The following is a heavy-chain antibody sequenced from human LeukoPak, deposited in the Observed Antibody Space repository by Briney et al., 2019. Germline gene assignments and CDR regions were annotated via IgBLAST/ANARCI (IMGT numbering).Heavy chain of an antibody. CDR2: ISFAGVKT. CDR3: AKDRGSSSAAYGMDV. J-gene: IGHJ6*02. V-gene: IGHV3-30*18. Sequence: GGSLRLSCAPSGFTFSSYCMHWVRQAPGKRLECFAFISFAGVKTNYADSVKGRFTISRDSSQNTLYLQMNSLRAEDTAVYYCAKDRGSSSAAYGMDVWGQGTTVTVSS. D-gene: IGHD6-13*01. CDR1: GFTFSSYC.